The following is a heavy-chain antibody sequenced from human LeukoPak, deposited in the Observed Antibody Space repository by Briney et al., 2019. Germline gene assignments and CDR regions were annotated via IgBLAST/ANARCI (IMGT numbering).Heavy chain of an antibody. J-gene: IGHJ4*02. V-gene: IGHV4-39*01. Sequence: SETLSLTCTVSGGSISSSSYYWGWIRQPQGKGLEWIVSTYYSGSTYYNPSLKSRVTISVDTSKNQFSLKLSSVTAADTAVYYCARRDLYSSSTLFDYWGQGTLVTVSS. CDR1: GGSISSSSYY. D-gene: IGHD6-6*01. CDR3: ARRDLYSSSTLFDY. CDR2: TYYSGST.